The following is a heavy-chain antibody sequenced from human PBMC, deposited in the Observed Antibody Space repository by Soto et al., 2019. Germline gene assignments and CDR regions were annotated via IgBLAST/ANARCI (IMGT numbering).Heavy chain of an antibody. V-gene: IGHV4-30-4*01. CDR2: VYYSESA. Sequence: VQLQESGPGLVKPSQTLSLTCTVSGGSIRSSDYYWSWIRQPPGKGLEWIGYVYYSESAYYNPSLQSRGFISIDTSKNQFSLTLSSVTAADTAVYYCARVIITATGTSGFDSWGQGTLVTVSS. J-gene: IGHJ4*02. D-gene: IGHD6-13*01. CDR1: GGSIRSSDYY. CDR3: ARVIITATGTSGFDS.